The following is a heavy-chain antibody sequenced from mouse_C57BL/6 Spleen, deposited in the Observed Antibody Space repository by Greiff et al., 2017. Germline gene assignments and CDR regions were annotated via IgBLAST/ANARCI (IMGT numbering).Heavy chain of an antibody. CDR3: ARPTVVATDAMDY. CDR2: IYPGDGDT. J-gene: IGHJ4*01. Sequence: QVQLQQPGAELVKPGASVKISCKASGYAFSSDWMNWVQQRPGKGLEWIGQIYPGDGDTNSNGKFKGKATLTADKSSSTAHMQLRSLTSEDSAVYVWARPTVVATDAMDYWGQGTSVTVSS. CDR1: GYAFSSDW. D-gene: IGHD1-1*01. V-gene: IGHV1-80*01.